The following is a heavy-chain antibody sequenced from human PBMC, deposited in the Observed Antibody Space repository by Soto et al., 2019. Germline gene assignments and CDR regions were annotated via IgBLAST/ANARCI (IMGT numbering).Heavy chain of an antibody. J-gene: IGHJ4*02. CDR1: GDSISSYY. CDR2: IYYSGST. V-gene: IGHV4-59*01. Sequence: SETLSLTCTVSGDSISSYYWSWIRQPPGKGLEWIGYIYYSGSTNYNPSLKSRLTISVNTAKNQFSLKLSSVTAADTAVYYCARVGYSKYGVLDYWGQGTLVTVSS. CDR3: ARVGYSKYGVLDY. D-gene: IGHD6-13*01.